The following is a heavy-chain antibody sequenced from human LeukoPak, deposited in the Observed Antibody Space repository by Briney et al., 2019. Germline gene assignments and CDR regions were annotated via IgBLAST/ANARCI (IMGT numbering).Heavy chain of an antibody. CDR2: ISGSGGST. J-gene: IGHJ4*02. CDR3: AKKSLWSGPFDY. D-gene: IGHD3-3*01. V-gene: IGHV3-23*01. Sequence: GGSLRLSCAASGFTFSNYGMSWVRQAPEKGLEWVSAISGSGGSTYYADSVKGRFTLSRDNSKNTLFLQMNSLRAEDTAVYFCAKKSLWSGPFDYWGQETLVTVFS. CDR1: GFTFSNYG.